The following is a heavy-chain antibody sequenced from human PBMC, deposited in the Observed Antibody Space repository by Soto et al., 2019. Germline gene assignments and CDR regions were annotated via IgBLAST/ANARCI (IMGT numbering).Heavy chain of an antibody. D-gene: IGHD4-4*01. CDR3: ARQEYSNGPLDYYGMDV. J-gene: IGHJ6*02. CDR2: IYPGDSDT. Sequence: GESLKISCKGSGYSFTSYWIGWVRQMPGKGLEWMGIIYPGDSDTRYSPSFQGQVTISADKSISTAYLQWSSLKASDTAMYYCARQEYSNGPLDYYGMDVWGRGTTVTVSS. CDR1: GYSFTSYW. V-gene: IGHV5-51*01.